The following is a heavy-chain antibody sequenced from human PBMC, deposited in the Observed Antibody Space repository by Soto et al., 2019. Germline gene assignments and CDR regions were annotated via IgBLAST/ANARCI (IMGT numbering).Heavy chain of an antibody. V-gene: IGHV1-46*01. J-gene: IGHJ4*02. CDR2: INPSGGST. D-gene: IGHD1-26*01. Sequence: GVSVKVSCKASGYTFTSYYMHWVRQAPGQGLEWMGIINPSGGSTSYAQKFQGRVTMTRDTSTSTVYMELSSLSSEDTTVYYCATVSGSDKGPAQYWGQGTLVTVSS. CDR1: GYTFTSYY. CDR3: ATVSGSDKGPAQY.